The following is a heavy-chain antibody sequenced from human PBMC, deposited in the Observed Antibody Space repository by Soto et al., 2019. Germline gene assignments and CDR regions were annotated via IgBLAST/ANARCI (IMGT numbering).Heavy chain of an antibody. J-gene: IGHJ6*02. V-gene: IGHV5-10-1*01. CDR2: IDPSDSYT. D-gene: IGHD1-7*01. Sequence: GESLKISCKGSGYSFTSYWISWVRQMPGKGLEWMGRIDPSDSYTNYSPSFQGHVTISADKSISTAYLQWSSLKASDTAMYYCARHSGGYWNYVGYYYYGMDVWSQGTTVTVSS. CDR3: ARHSGGYWNYVGYYYYGMDV. CDR1: GYSFTSYW.